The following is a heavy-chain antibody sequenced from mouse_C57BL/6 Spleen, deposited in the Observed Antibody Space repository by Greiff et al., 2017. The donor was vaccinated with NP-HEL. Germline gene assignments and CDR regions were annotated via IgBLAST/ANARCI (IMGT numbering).Heavy chain of an antibody. CDR1: GYTFTDYN. CDR3: ARWKPLYSFYAMDY. CDR2: INPNNGGT. J-gene: IGHJ4*01. Sequence: EVQLQQSGPELVKPGASVKIPCKASGYTFTDYNMDWVKQSHGKSLEWIGDINPNNGGTIYNQKFKGKATLTVDKSSSTAYMELRSLTSEDTAVYYCARWKPLYSFYAMDYWGQGTSVTVSS. D-gene: IGHD2-12*01. V-gene: IGHV1-18*01.